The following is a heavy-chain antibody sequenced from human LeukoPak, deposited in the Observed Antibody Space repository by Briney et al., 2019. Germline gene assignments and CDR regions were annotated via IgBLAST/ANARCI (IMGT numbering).Heavy chain of an antibody. CDR1: GFTFSSYA. J-gene: IGHJ6*02. D-gene: IGHD6-13*01. Sequence: GGSLRLSCSASGFTFSSYAMHWVRQAPGKGLEYVSAISSNGGSTYYADSVKGRFTISRDNSKNTLYLQMSSLRAEDTAVYYCVKDENSSWLWHYYYYGMDVWGQGTTVTVSS. V-gene: IGHV3-64D*06. CDR3: VKDENSSWLWHYYYYGMDV. CDR2: ISSNGGST.